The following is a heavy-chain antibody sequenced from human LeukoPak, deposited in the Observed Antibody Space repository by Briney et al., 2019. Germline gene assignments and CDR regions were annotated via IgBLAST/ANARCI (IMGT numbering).Heavy chain of an antibody. V-gene: IGHV4-61*01. J-gene: IGHJ3*02. CDR1: GGSVSSGSYY. CDR2: IYYSGST. Sequence: SETLSLTCTVSGGSVSSGSYYWSWIRQPPGKGLEWIGYIYYSGSTNYNPSLKSRVTISVDTSKNQFSLKLSSVTAADTAVYYCARDKDAFDIRGQGTMVTVSS. CDR3: ARDKDAFDI.